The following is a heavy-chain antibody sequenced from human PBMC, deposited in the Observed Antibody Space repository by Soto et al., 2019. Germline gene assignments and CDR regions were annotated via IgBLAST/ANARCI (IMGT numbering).Heavy chain of an antibody. CDR1: GFCISNYG. D-gene: IGHD3-22*01. J-gene: IGHJ3*01. Sequence: QVHLVESGGGVVQPGRSLRLSCEGSGFCISNYGIHWLRQAPGNGLERVAGISHDGNSPHLADSLRGPFTISRDNTKNPAFLHMTSPRGEDSAVYHCVKALERSAQNIAVVITALDFWGQVTMVTVSS. CDR3: VKALERSAQNIAVVITALDF. V-gene: IGHV3-30*18. CDR2: ISHDGNSP.